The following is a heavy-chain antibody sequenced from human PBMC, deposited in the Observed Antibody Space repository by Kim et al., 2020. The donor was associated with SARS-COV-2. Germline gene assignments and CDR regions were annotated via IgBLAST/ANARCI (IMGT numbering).Heavy chain of an antibody. J-gene: IGHJ6*02. CDR2: NSAYNGNT. Sequence: ASVKVSCKASGYTFTSYGISWVRQDPGQGLEWMGWNSAYNGNTNYAQKLQGRVTMTTDTSTSTAYMELRSVRSDDTAVYYCARDKAGYYGSGSYYIGYNYYGMDVWGQGTTVTVSS. CDR1: GYTFTSYG. V-gene: IGHV1-18*01. D-gene: IGHD3-10*01. CDR3: ARDKAGYYGSGSYYIGYNYYGMDV.